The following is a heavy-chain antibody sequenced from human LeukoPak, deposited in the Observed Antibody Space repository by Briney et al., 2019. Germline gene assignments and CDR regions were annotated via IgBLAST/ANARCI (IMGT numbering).Heavy chain of an antibody. CDR3: ATDVSIFGVGGVDYYYYGMDV. D-gene: IGHD3-3*01. CDR2: FDPEDGET. J-gene: IGHJ6*02. V-gene: IGHV1-24*01. CDR1: GYTLTELS. Sequence: ASVEVSCKVSGYTLTELSMHWVRQAPGKGLEWMGGFDPEDGETIYAQKFQGRVTMTEDTSTDTAYMELSSLRSEDTAVYYCATDVSIFGVGGVDYYYYGMDVWGQGTTVTVSS.